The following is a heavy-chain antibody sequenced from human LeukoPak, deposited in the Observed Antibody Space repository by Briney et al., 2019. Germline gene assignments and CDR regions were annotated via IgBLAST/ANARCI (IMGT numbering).Heavy chain of an antibody. CDR3: ARGSNYDSSDLFLFDY. Sequence: GGSLRLSCAASGFTFSSYDMHWVRQATGKGLEWVSAIGTAGDTYYPGSVKGRFTISRENAKNSLYLQMNSLRAGDTAVYYCARGSNYDSSDLFLFDYWGQGTLVTVSS. CDR2: IGTAGDT. V-gene: IGHV3-13*01. D-gene: IGHD3-22*01. CDR1: GFTFSSYD. J-gene: IGHJ4*02.